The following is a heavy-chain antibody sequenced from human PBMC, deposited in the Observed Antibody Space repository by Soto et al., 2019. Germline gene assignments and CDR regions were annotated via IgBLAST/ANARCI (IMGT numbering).Heavy chain of an antibody. CDR2: ISSISGSTI. J-gene: IGHJ3*02. Sequence: GGSLRLSCAASGFSFSDYYMSWIRQAPGKGLEWVSYISSISGSTICYADSVKGRFTISRDNGKNSVYLQMNSLRAEDTGVYYCARGSYYCCGSRTPWDKAFDIWGQGTIVTVSS. CDR3: ARGSYYCCGSRTPWDKAFDI. D-gene: IGHD3-10*01. V-gene: IGHV3-11*01. CDR1: GFSFSDYY.